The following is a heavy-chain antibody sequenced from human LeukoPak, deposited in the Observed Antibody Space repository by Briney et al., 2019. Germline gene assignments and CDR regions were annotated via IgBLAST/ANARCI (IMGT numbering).Heavy chain of an antibody. D-gene: IGHD3-3*01. Sequence: GGSLRLSCAASGFTFSSYWMSWVRQAPGKGLEWVANIKQDGSEKYYVDSVKGRFTISRDNAKNSPYLQMNNLRAEDTAVYFCVSGFLQWLYWGQGTLVTVSS. CDR1: GFTFSSYW. CDR2: IKQDGSEK. CDR3: VSGFLQWLY. V-gene: IGHV3-7*01. J-gene: IGHJ4*02.